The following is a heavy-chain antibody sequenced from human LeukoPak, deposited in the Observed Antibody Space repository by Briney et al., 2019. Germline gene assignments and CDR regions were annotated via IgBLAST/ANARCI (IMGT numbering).Heavy chain of an antibody. J-gene: IGHJ5*02. V-gene: IGHV3-23*01. CDR2: ISGSGGST. Sequence: GGSLRLSCAASGFTFSSYAMSWVRQAPGKGLEWVSAISGSGGSTYYADSVKGRFTISRDNSKNTVYLQMDSLRAEDTAVYYCANSRGHGSGNLWGQGTLVTVSS. D-gene: IGHD3-10*01. CDR1: GFTFSSYA. CDR3: ANSRGHGSGNL.